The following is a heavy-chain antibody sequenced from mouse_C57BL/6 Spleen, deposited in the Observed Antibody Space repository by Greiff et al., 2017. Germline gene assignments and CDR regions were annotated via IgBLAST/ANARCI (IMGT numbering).Heavy chain of an antibody. CDR3: ARGDYDEDY. CDR2: INPSSGYT. CDR1: GYTFTSYT. Sequence: VMLVESGAELARPGASVKMSCKASGYTFTSYTMHWVKQRPGQGLEWIGYINPSSGYTKYNQKFKDKATLTADKSSSTAYMQLSSLTSEDSAVYYCARGDYDEDYWGQGTTLTVSS. J-gene: IGHJ2*01. D-gene: IGHD2-4*01. V-gene: IGHV1-4*01.